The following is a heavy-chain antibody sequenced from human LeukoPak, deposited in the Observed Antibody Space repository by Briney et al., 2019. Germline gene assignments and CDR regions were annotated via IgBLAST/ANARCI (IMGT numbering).Heavy chain of an antibody. Sequence: TGGSLRLSCAASGFTFSAYSINWVRQAPGRGLEWVSSISSSGTYIYYADSVKGRFTISRDNAKNSLSLQMNSLRAEDTAVYCGARDFRYSGSYHHWFDPWGQGTLVTVSS. J-gene: IGHJ5*02. CDR2: ISSSGTYI. CDR1: GFTFSAYS. CDR3: ARDFRYSGSYHHWFDP. V-gene: IGHV3-21*01. D-gene: IGHD1-26*01.